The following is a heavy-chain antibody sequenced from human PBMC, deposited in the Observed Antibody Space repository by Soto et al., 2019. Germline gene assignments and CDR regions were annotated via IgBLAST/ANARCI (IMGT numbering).Heavy chain of an antibody. CDR1: GGSISSYY. CDR2: IYYSGST. J-gene: IGHJ4*02. CDR3: ARVRVDDSSGYLDY. D-gene: IGHD3-22*01. V-gene: IGHV4-59*01. Sequence: NPSETLSLTCTVSGGSISSYYWSWIRQPPGKGLEWIGYIYYSGSTNYNPSLKSRVTISVDTSKNQFSLKLSSVTAADTAVYYCARVRVDDSSGYLDYWGQGTLVTVSS.